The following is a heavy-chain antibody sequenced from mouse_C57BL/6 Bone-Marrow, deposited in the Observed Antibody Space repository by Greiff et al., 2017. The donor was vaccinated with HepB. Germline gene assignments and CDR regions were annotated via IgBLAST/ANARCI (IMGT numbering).Heavy chain of an antibody. J-gene: IGHJ1*03. CDR2: IDPETGGT. V-gene: IGHV1-15*01. D-gene: IGHD1-1*01. CDR1: GYTFTDYE. CDR3: TRDPHYYGSSYCYWSMDV. Sequence: QVQLQQSGAELVRPGASVTLSCKASGYTFTDYEMHWVKQTPVHGLEWIGAIDPETGGTAYNQKFKGKAILTADKSSSTAYMELRSLTSEDSASYYCTRDPHYYGSSYCYWSMDVWGTGTTVTVSS.